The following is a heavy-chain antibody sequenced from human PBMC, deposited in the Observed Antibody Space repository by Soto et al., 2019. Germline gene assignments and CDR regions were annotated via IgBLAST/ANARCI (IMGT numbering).Heavy chain of an antibody. CDR1: EFIFSSFA. D-gene: IGHD3-16*01. Sequence: GGSLRLSCVVSEFIFSSFALSWVRLAPGKGLEWVAAVSRRGVNTYYADSVKGRFTISRENAKNTLYLQMNSLRAEDTAVYYCAKLSSPINDLAEPGPDYWGQGALVTVSS. CDR2: VSRRGVNT. V-gene: IGHV3-23*01. CDR3: AKLSSPINDLAEPGPDY. J-gene: IGHJ4*02.